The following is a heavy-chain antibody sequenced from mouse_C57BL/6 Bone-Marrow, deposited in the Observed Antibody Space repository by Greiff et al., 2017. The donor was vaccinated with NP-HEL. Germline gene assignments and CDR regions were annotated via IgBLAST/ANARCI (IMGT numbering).Heavy chain of an antibody. CDR3: ARSGYSYYAMDY. Sequence: EVQLQQSGPGLAKPSQTLSLTCSVTGYSITSDHWNWIRKFPGNKLEYMGYISYSGSTYYNPSLKSRISITRDTSKNQYYLQLNSVTTEDTATYYCARSGYSYYAMDYWGQGTSVTVSS. D-gene: IGHD2-12*01. CDR2: ISYSGST. CDR1: GYSITSDH. V-gene: IGHV3-8*01. J-gene: IGHJ4*01.